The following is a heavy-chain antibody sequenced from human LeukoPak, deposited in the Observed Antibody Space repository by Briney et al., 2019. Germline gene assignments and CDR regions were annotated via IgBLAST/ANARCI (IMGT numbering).Heavy chain of an antibody. CDR2: IHYSGST. CDR1: DGSIRSYY. CDR3: ARVTGYTIEDYFDY. Sequence: KTSETLSLTCTVSDGSIRSYYWSWIRQSPGKGLEWIGYIHYSGSTNYNPSLKSRVIISVDTSKSQFSLKLRSVTAADTAVYYCARVTGYTIEDYFDYWGQGTLVTVSS. J-gene: IGHJ4*02. V-gene: IGHV4-59*01. D-gene: IGHD3-9*01.